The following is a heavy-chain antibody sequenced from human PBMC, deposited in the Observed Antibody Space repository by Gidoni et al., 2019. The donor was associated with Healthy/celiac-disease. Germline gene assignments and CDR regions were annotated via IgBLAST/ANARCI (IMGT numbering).Heavy chain of an antibody. CDR1: GGSISSSSYY. CDR2: IYYSGST. Sequence: QLQLQESGPGLVKPSETLSLTCTVSGGSISSSSYYWGWIRQPPGKGLGWIGSIYYSGSTYYNPSLKSRVTISVDTSKNQFSLKLSSVTAADTAVYYCARLGTGYDILTGYYSAFDYWGQGTLVTVSS. V-gene: IGHV4-39*01. J-gene: IGHJ4*02. CDR3: ARLGTGYDILTGYYSAFDY. D-gene: IGHD3-9*01.